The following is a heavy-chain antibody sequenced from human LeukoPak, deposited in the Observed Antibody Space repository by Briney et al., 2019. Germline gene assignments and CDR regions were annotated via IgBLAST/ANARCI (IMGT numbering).Heavy chain of an antibody. Sequence: SETLSPTCADSGGSISSSNWWSWVRQPPGKGLEWIGEIYHSGSTNYNPSLKSRVTISVDKSKNQFSLKLSSVTAADTAVYYCAKDPTQYRVWDYYETIGLSYWGQGTLVTVSS. V-gene: IGHV4-4*02. CDR2: IYHSGST. CDR3: AKDPTQYRVWDYYETIGLSY. CDR1: GGSISSSNW. J-gene: IGHJ4*02. D-gene: IGHD3-22*01.